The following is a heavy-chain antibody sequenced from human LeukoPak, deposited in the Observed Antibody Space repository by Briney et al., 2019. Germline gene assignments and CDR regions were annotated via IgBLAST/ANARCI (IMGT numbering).Heavy chain of an antibody. CDR2: ISYDGGAT. J-gene: IGHJ1*01. V-gene: IGHV3-23*01. Sequence: PGWSLRLSCAASGFTFSTSPMSWARQAPGKGLEWLSGISYDGGATYYADSVRGRFTISRDNSKNMLYLQMDSLRAEDTALYYCAKDHTSSPAGYWGQGTLVIVSS. CDR3: AKDHTSSPAGY. D-gene: IGHD2-2*01. CDR1: GFTFSTSP.